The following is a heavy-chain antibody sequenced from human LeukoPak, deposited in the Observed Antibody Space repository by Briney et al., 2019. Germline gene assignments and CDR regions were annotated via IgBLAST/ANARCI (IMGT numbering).Heavy chain of an antibody. D-gene: IGHD3/OR15-3a*01. CDR3: PHGEFGLAYFDY. V-gene: IGHV2-5*02. CDR2: IYWDDDK. CDR1: GFSFRTSAVG. J-gene: IGHJ4*02. Sequence: SGPTLVQPTQSLTLTRTFSGFSFRTSAVGVGWIRQPPGKALEWLSLIYWDDDKRYNTSLKSRPTITKDTSQTQVVLILTDLDPVETPNYFWPHGEFGLAYFDYWARESWSPSPQ.